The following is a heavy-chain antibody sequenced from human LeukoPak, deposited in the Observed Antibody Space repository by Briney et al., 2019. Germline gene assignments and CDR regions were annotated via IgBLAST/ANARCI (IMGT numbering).Heavy chain of an antibody. D-gene: IGHD3-10*01. Sequence: ASAKVSCKASGYTFTGYYIHWVRQAPGQGLEWMGWINPNSGGTYYAQSFQGRVTMTRDTSISTAYMELSRLRSDDTAVYYCARAALGVWFGEPLGGPTEYWGQGTLVTVSS. J-gene: IGHJ4*02. V-gene: IGHV1-2*02. CDR2: INPNSGGT. CDR1: GYTFTGYY. CDR3: ARAALGVWFGEPLGGPTEY.